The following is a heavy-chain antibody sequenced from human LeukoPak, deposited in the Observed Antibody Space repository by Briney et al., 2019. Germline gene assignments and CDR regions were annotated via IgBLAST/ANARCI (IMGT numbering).Heavy chain of an antibody. D-gene: IGHD3-10*01. CDR2: ISSDGSSK. Sequence: TGGSLRLSCAASGFTFRSYGMHWVRQAPGKGLEWVAVISSDGSSKNYADSMKGQFTISRDNSKNTLFLQMNNLRAEDTAVYYCAKAVLWFGELSPLDYWGQGTLVTVSS. J-gene: IGHJ4*02. CDR1: GFTFRSYG. V-gene: IGHV3-30*18. CDR3: AKAVLWFGELSPLDY.